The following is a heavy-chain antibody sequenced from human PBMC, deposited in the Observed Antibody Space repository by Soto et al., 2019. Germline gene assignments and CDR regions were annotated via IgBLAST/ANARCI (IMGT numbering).Heavy chain of an antibody. V-gene: IGHV4-30-4*01. CDR3: ARSGIAAAGAAPGGPTYYYGMDV. D-gene: IGHD6-13*01. J-gene: IGHJ6*02. CDR2: IYYSGST. CDR1: GGSISSGDYY. Sequence: TLSLTCTVSGGSISSGDYYWSWIRQPPGKGLEWIGYIYYSGSTYYNPPLKSRVTISVDTSKNQFSLKLSSVTAADTAVYYCARSGIAAAGAAPGGPTYYYGMDVWGQGTTVTVSS.